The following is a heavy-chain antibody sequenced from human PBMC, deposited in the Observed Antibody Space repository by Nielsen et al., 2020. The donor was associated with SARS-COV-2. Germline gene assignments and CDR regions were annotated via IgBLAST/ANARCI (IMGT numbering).Heavy chain of an antibody. Sequence: ASVKVSCKASGYSFTSYEINWVRQATGQGLEWMGWMNPDSGITGLAPKFQGRVTMTRDTSTSTAYMELSSLTSEDTAIYYCARSKGVFSFDSWGQGAMVTVSS. V-gene: IGHV1-8*02. CDR1: GYSFTSYE. CDR3: ARSKGVFSFDS. CDR2: MNPDSGIT. D-gene: IGHD2-8*01. J-gene: IGHJ5*01.